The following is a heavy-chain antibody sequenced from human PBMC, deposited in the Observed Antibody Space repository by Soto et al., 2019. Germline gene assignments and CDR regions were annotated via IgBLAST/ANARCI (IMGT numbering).Heavy chain of an antibody. CDR3: ARASPFSCSDGTCFTRNYFDY. J-gene: IGHJ4*02. D-gene: IGHD2-15*01. V-gene: IGHV6-1*01. CDR1: GDSVSSSGAT. CDR2: TYYRSKWYN. Sequence: SQTLSLTCAISGDSVSSSGATWNWLRQSPSRGLEWLGRTYYRSKWYNDYAVSVRSRITINPDTSKNQFSLHMNSMTPEDTAVYYCARASPFSCSDGTCFTRNYFDYWGQGTLVTVSS.